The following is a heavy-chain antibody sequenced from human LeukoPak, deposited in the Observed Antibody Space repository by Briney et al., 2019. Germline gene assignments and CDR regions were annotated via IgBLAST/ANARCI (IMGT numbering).Heavy chain of an antibody. CDR1: GGSFSGYY. CDR3: ARYTYSSSSFDY. CDR2: INHSGST. V-gene: IGHV4-34*01. D-gene: IGHD6-6*01. Sequence: SETLSLTCAVYGGSFSGYYWSWIRQPPGKGLEWIGEINHSGSTNYNPSLKSRVTISVDTSKNQFSLKLSSVTAADTAVYYCARYTYSSSSFDYWGQGTLVTVSS. J-gene: IGHJ4*02.